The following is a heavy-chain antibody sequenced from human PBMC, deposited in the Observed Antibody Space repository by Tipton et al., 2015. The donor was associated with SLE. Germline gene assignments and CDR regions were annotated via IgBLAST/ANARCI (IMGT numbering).Heavy chain of an antibody. CDR1: GFIVSGNY. CDR2: IYSGGST. V-gene: IGHV3-53*01. J-gene: IGHJ6*02. D-gene: IGHD2-15*01. CDR3: AGGPEGLGYYYYGMDV. Sequence: AVSGFIVSGNYMIWVRQAPGKGLEWVSAIYSGGSTYYADSVKGRFTISRDNSRNTVYLQMNSLRAEDTAIYYCAGGPEGLGYYYYGMDVWDQGP.